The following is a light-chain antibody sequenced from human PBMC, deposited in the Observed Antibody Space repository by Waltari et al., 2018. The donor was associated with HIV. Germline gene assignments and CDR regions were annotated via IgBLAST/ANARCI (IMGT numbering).Light chain of an antibody. CDR2: STS. Sequence: DIQMTQSPSSLSASVGDRVTITCRASQSIGTDLNWYQQKPWKAPRLLLYSTSTLQGVVPSRCSGSGSGTDFTLTISSLQPEDFATYYCQQTSTTIFTFGPGTKVDVK. V-gene: IGKV1-39*01. CDR1: QSIGTD. J-gene: IGKJ3*01. CDR3: QQTSTTIFT.